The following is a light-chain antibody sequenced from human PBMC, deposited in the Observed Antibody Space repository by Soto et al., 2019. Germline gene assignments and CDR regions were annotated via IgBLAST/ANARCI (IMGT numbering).Light chain of an antibody. Sequence: EIVMTQSPATLSVSPGERATLSCRASQSVGSNLAWYQQKPGQAPRLLIYGASTRATGIPARFSGSGSGTEFTLTFSSLQSEDFAVYYCQQCDNWLRTFGQGTKVDIK. CDR3: QQCDNWLRT. V-gene: IGKV3-15*01. CDR1: QSVGSN. CDR2: GAS. J-gene: IGKJ1*01.